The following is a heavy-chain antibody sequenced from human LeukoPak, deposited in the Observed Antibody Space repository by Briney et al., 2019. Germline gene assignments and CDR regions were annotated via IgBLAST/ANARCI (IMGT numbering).Heavy chain of an antibody. CDR3: ARAYYDFWSGYYGIELFDY. D-gene: IGHD3-3*01. CDR2: ISSSGSTI. Sequence: GGSLRLSCAASGFTFSDYYMSWIRQAPGKGLEWVSYISSSGSTIYYADSVKGRFTISRDNAKNSLYLQMNSLRAEDTAVYYCARAYYDFWSGYYGIELFDYWGQGTLVTVSS. CDR1: GFTFSDYY. J-gene: IGHJ4*02. V-gene: IGHV3-11*04.